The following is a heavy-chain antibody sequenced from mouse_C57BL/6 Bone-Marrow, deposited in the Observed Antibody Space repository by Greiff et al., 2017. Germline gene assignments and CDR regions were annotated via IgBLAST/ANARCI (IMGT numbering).Heavy chain of an antibody. V-gene: IGHV1-26*01. J-gene: IGHJ4*01. CDR2: INPNNGGT. CDR1: GYTFTDYY. CDR3: ANGYYAMDY. Sequence: VQLQQSGPELVKPGASVKISCKASGYTFTDYYMNWVKQSHGKSLEWIGDINPNNGGTSYNQKFKGKATLTVDKSSSTAYMELRSLTSEDSAVYYCANGYYAMDYWGQGTSVTVSS.